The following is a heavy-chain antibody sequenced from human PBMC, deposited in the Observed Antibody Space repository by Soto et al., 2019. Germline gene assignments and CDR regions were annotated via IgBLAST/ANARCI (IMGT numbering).Heavy chain of an antibody. Sequence: QVHLVESGGGVVQPGRSLRLSCAASGFTFSSYAMHWVRQAPGKGLEWVAVISYDGSNKYYADSVRGRFTISRDNSNNTLYLQMNCLRAEDTAVYYCARDARPVVPAANVDEAAANFDCLGQVTLLTVSS. J-gene: IGHJ4*02. CDR2: ISYDGSNK. V-gene: IGHV3-30*14. CDR1: GFTFSSYA. D-gene: IGHD2-2*01. CDR3: ARDARPVVPAANVDEAAANFDC.